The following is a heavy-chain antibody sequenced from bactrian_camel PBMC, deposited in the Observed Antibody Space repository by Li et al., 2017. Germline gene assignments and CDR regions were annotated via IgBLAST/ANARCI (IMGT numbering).Heavy chain of an antibody. V-gene: IGHV3S53*01. CDR3: KADFPSEMYDCYSGPRFGY. J-gene: IGHJ6*01. CDR1: GYTYRTYC. D-gene: IGHD3*01. Sequence: VQLVESGGGSVQSGGSLRLSCAVSGYTYRTYCMGWFREAPGKEREGVAVIDSAGSTNYADSVKGRFTVSRDNAKNTLYLQMYSLKPEDTAMYSCKADFPSEMYDCYSGPRFGYWGQGTQVTVS. CDR2: IDSAGST.